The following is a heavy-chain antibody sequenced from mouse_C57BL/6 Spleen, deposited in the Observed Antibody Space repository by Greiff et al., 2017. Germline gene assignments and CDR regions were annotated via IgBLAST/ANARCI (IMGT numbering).Heavy chain of an antibody. D-gene: IGHD2-13*01. Sequence: QVQLQQSGAELVRPGTSVKVSCKASGYAFTDYLIEWVKQRPGQGLEWIGVIKPGSGGTNYNEKFKGKATLTADNSSSTAYMQLSSLTSEDSAIYFCARGHYGDEAMDYWGQGTSVTVSS. CDR1: GYAFTDYL. CDR3: ARGHYGDEAMDY. CDR2: IKPGSGGT. V-gene: IGHV1-54*01. J-gene: IGHJ4*01.